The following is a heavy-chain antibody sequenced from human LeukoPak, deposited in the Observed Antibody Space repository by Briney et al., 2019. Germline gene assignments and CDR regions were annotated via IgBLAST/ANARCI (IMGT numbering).Heavy chain of an antibody. CDR2: INHSGST. V-gene: IGHV4-34*01. CDR1: GGSFSGYY. J-gene: IGHJ4*02. CDR3: ARGREKFWSGYYRY. D-gene: IGHD3-3*01. Sequence: PSETLSLTCAVYGGSFSGYYWSWIRQPPGKGLEWIGEINHSGSTNYNPSLKSRVTISVDTSKNQFSLKLSSVTAADTAVYYCARGREKFWSGYYRYWGQGTLVTVSS.